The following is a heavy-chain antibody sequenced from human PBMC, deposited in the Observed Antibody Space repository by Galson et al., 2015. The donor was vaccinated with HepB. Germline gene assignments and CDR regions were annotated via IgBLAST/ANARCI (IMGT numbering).Heavy chain of an antibody. V-gene: IGHV4-59*01. CDR3: ARGSTGYYSY. D-gene: IGHD3-22*01. Sequence: SETLSLTCSVSGGSINNYYWSWIRQPPGEGLEWIGYISSSGSTNYSPSLKSRVTISVDASKNQFSLRLSSVTAADTAVYFCARGSTGYYSYWGQGTTVTVSS. CDR1: GGSINNYY. J-gene: IGHJ6*02. CDR2: ISSSGST.